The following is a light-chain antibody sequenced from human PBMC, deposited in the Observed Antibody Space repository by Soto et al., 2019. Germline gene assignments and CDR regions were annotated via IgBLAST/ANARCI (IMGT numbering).Light chain of an antibody. J-gene: IGLJ2*01. CDR3: RSYTSSSTLVL. CDR1: SSDIGGYHY. Sequence: QSALPQPASGSGSPGQSITISCTGTSSDIGGYHYVSWYQQHPGKAPKLMIYDVTNRPSGVSNRFSGSKSGDTATLTISGLQAEDEADYYCRSYTSSSTLVLFGGGTKLTVL. V-gene: IGLV2-14*01. CDR2: DVT.